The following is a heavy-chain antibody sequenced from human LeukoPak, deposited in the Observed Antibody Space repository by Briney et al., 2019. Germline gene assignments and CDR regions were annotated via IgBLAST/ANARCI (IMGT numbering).Heavy chain of an antibody. CDR1: GLTFSSSW. Sequence: GGSLRLSCAVSGLTFSSSWMDWVRQAPGKGLEWVASINPEGSEKYSADSVKGRFTISRDNAKNSLYLQMDSLRVEDTAFYYCARDLAYSRLDYWGQGMLVAVSS. CDR3: ARDLAYSRLDY. D-gene: IGHD5-18*01. J-gene: IGHJ4*02. CDR2: INPEGSEK. V-gene: IGHV3-7*01.